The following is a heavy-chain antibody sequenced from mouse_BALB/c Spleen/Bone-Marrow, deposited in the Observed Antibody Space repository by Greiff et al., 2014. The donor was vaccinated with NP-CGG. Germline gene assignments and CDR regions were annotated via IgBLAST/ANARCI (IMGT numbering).Heavy chain of an antibody. CDR3: ARLGRDY. D-gene: IGHD4-1*01. J-gene: IGHJ2*01. Sequence: EVQLQQSVPELVKPGASVKISCKASGYTFTDYNMHWVKQSHGKSLEWIGYIYPYNGGTGYNQKFKSKATLTVDNSSSTAYMELRSLTSEDSAVYYCARLGRDYWGQGTTLTVSS. CDR2: IYPYNGGT. CDR1: GYTFTDYN. V-gene: IGHV1S29*02.